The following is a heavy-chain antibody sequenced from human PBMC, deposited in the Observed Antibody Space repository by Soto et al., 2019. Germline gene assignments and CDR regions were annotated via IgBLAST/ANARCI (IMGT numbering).Heavy chain of an antibody. Sequence: TLSRTEFISGGSVSSNSAGWKWIRQSPSRGLEWLGRTFYRSKWYNDYAVSLKGRISINADTSKNQCSLQLNSVTPEDTAVHYCARGEYTESESYHGRDVWCQSTTVTVSS. CDR1: GGSVSSNSAG. D-gene: IGHD2-2*02. CDR3: ARGEYTESESYHGRDV. J-gene: IGHJ6*01. CDR2: TFYRSKWYN. V-gene: IGHV6-1*01.